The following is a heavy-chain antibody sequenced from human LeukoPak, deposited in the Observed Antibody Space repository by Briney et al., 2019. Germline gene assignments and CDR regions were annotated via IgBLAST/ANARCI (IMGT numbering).Heavy chain of an antibody. J-gene: IGHJ6*02. CDR3: ASGYCSSTSCYNYGMDV. D-gene: IGHD2-2*02. CDR2: IIPILGIA. V-gene: IGHV1-69*02. Sequence: ASVKVSCKASGGTFSSYTISCVRQAPGQGLEWMGRIIPILGIANYAQKFQGRVTITADKSTSTAYMELSSLRSEDTAVYYCASGYCSSTSCYNYGMDVWGQGTTVTVSS. CDR1: GGTFSSYT.